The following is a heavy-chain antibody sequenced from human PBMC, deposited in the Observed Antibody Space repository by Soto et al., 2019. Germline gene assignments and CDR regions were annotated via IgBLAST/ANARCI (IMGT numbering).Heavy chain of an antibody. CDR3: ARGGYFSRTSCYAGSGFDI. CDR2: IRSRSSTI. V-gene: IGHV3-48*01. D-gene: IGHD2-2*01. CDR1: GFTFSSYS. J-gene: IGHJ3*02. Sequence: EVQLVDSGGGLVQPGGSLRLSCAASGFTFSSYSMNWVRQAPGKGLEWVSYIRSRSSTIYYADSVKGRFTISRVNAKIALYVQMNSLRAQDTAVYYCARGGYFSRTSCYAGSGFDIWGQGTMVTVSS.